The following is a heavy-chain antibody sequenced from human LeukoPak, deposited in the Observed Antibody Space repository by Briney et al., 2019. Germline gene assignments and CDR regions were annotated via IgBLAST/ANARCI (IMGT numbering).Heavy chain of an antibody. J-gene: IGHJ4*02. CDR3: ARELFGGSYYFDY. D-gene: IGHD3-3*01. CDR2: IKQDGSEK. Sequence: GGSLSLSCAASGCTFSSYWLSAFRQPPRKGLVWVANIKQDGSEKFYVDSVKGRFTISRDNAKNSLYLQMSSLRAEDTAVYYCARELFGGSYYFDYWGQGILVTVSS. V-gene: IGHV3-7*04. CDR1: GCTFSSYW.